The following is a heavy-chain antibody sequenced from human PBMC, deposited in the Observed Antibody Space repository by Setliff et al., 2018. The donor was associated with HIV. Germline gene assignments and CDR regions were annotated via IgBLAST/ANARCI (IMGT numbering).Heavy chain of an antibody. Sequence: GGSLRLSCAASGFTFSSYWMSWVRQAPGKGLEWVANIKQDGSEKYYVDSVKGRFSISRDNPKNSLYLQMNSLRADDTAVYYCARGVEYYNTRGMGVYFDFWGKGTTVTVSS. J-gene: IGHJ6*04. D-gene: IGHD3-10*01. CDR3: ARGVEYYNTRGMGVYFDF. V-gene: IGHV3-7*01. CDR2: IKQDGSEK. CDR1: GFTFSSYW.